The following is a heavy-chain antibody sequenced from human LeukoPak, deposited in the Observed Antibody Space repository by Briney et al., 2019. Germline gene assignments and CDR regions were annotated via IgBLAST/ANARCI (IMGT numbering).Heavy chain of an antibody. Sequence: ASVKVSCKASGYTFTSYYMHWVRQAPGQGLEWMGIINPSGGSTSYAQKFQGRVTMTRDMSTSTVYMELSSLRSEDTAVCYCARDLRLSSSSAVGNYFDYWGQGTLVTVSS. CDR3: ARDLRLSSSSAVGNYFDY. CDR2: INPSGGST. D-gene: IGHD6-6*01. CDR1: GYTFTSYY. V-gene: IGHV1-46*01. J-gene: IGHJ4*02.